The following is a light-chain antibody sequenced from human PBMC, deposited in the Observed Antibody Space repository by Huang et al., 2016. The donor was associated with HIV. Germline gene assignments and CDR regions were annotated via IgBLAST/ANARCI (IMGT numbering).Light chain of an antibody. CDR1: QSVLYSSNNKNY. V-gene: IGKV4-1*01. CDR3: HQYYNTRYT. CDR2: WAS. J-gene: IGKJ2*01. Sequence: DIVMTQSPDSLAVSLGERATINCKSSQSVLYSSNNKNYLSWYQQKPGQSPKLLIFWASTRESGVPDRCSGSGSGTDFTLTISSLQAEDVAVYYCHQYYNTRYTFGQGTKLEIK.